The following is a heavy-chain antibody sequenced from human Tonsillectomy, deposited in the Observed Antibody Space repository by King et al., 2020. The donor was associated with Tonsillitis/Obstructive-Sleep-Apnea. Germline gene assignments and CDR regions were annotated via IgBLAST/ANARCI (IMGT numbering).Heavy chain of an antibody. D-gene: IGHD5-24*01. CDR2: ISYDGSNK. CDR3: VRREGDAFDI. J-gene: IGHJ3*02. CDR1: GFTFSGYG. Sequence: VQLVESGGGVVQPGRSLRLSCAASGFTFSGYGMHWVRQAPGKGLEWVAVISYDGSNKYYADSVKGRFTISRDNSKNTLYLQMNSLRAEDTGVYYCVRREGDAFDIWGQGTMVTVFS. V-gene: IGHV3-30*03.